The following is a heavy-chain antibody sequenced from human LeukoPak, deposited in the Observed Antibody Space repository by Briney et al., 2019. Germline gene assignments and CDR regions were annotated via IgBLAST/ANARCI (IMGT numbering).Heavy chain of an antibody. CDR2: IYPGGSDT. CDR1: GSIFTNYW. CDR3: ARHTVTTSYYYYMDV. J-gene: IGHJ6*03. V-gene: IGHV5-51*01. Sequence: GAALQICCNGSGSIFTNYWIGVGRQLPGKGLGLRGIIYPGGSDTSYSPSFQGQVTIPADKSISTAYLQWSSLKASDTAMYYCARHTVTTSYYYYMDVWGKGTTVTVSS. D-gene: IGHD4-11*01.